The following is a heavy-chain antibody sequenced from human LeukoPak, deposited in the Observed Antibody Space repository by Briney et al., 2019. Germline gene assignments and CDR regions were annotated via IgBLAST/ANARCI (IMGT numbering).Heavy chain of an antibody. Sequence: PGGSLRLSCGASGFTFSSYAMRWVRQAPGKGLEWVSVISGSGDITYYADSVKGRFTISRDNSKNTLYLQMNSLSAEDTAVYYCAKRAGYYFDYWGQGTLVTVSS. CDR1: GFTFSSYA. CDR3: AKRAGYYFDY. J-gene: IGHJ4*02. CDR2: ISGSGDIT. D-gene: IGHD4/OR15-4a*01. V-gene: IGHV3-23*01.